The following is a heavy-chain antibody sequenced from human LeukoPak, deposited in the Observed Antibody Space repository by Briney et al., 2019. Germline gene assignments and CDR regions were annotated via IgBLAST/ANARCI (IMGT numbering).Heavy chain of an antibody. CDR2: INPNSGGT. J-gene: IGHJ4*02. CDR3: ARDDGEWFGEPDFDY. D-gene: IGHD3-10*01. CDR1: RYTFTGYY. V-gene: IGHV1-2*02. Sequence: ASVKVSCKASRYTFTGYYMHWVRQAPGQGLEWMGWINPNSGGTNYAQKFQGRVTMTRDTSISTAYMELSRLRSDDTAVYYCARDDGEWFGEPDFDYWGQGTLVTVSS.